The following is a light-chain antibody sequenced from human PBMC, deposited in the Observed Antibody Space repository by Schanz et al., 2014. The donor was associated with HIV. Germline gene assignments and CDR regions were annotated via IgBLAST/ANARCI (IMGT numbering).Light chain of an antibody. Sequence: QSALTQPPSASGSPGPSVTISCTGTSSDIGAYVFVSWYQHHPCEAPKLLIYEVNKRPSGDPNRFSGSKSGNAASWTVSGLQSDDESDYFCSSHAGRNSFVVFGGGTKLTVL. J-gene: IGLJ2*01. V-gene: IGLV2-8*01. CDR1: SSDIGAYVF. CDR2: EVN. CDR3: SSHAGRNSFVV.